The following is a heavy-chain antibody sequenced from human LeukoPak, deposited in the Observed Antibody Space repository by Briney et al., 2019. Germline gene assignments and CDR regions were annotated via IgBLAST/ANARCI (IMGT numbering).Heavy chain of an antibody. CDR2: INSDGSST. CDR1: GFIFSNYR. Sequence: GGSLRLSCAASGFIFSNYRMHWVRQAPGKGLVWVSRINSDGSSTSYADSVKGRFTISRDNAKNTLYLQMNSLRAEDTAVYYCARGYCSSTSCLYDVWGQGTTVTVSS. D-gene: IGHD2-2*01. J-gene: IGHJ6*02. V-gene: IGHV3-74*01. CDR3: ARGYCSSTSCLYDV.